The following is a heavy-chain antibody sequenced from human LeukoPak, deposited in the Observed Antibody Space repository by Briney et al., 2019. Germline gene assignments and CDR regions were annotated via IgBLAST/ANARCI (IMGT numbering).Heavy chain of an antibody. J-gene: IGHJ4*02. CDR2: INYGGNT. V-gene: IGHV4-59*01. D-gene: IGHD4-11*01. Sequence: PSETLSLTCTVSGDSISSYYWSWIRQPPGKGLEWMGYINYGGNTNYNPSLKSRVTISVDTSKNQFSLRLTSVTAADTAVYYCAREGRQDYIYFDCWGQGTLVTVSS. CDR3: AREGRQDYIYFDC. CDR1: GDSISSYY.